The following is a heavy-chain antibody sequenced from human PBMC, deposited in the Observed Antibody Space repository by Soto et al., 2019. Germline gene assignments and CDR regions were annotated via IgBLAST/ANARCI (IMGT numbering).Heavy chain of an antibody. CDR3: VRGTGSGSWFDP. Sequence: EVQLVESGGGLVQPGGSLRLSCAASGFTFSSYWMHWVRQAPGKGLVWVSRINSDGSSTSNADSVKGRFTISRDNAKNTLYLQMNSLRAEDTAVYYCVRGTGSGSWFDPWGQGTLVTVSS. V-gene: IGHV3-74*01. J-gene: IGHJ5*02. CDR1: GFTFSSYW. CDR2: INSDGSST. D-gene: IGHD3-10*01.